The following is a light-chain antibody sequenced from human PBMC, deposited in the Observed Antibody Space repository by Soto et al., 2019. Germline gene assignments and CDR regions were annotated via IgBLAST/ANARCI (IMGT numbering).Light chain of an antibody. CDR2: EVN. V-gene: IGLV2-8*01. CDR3: SSYAGSSNV. J-gene: IGLJ1*01. CDR1: SSDVGGYNY. Sequence: QSAVTAPPCATLSPGQLVAICCAGTSSDVGGYNYVSWYQHHPGKAPKLMIYEVNKRPSGVPDRFSGSKSGNTASLTVSGLQAEDEDDYYCSSYAGSSNVFGTGTKVTVL.